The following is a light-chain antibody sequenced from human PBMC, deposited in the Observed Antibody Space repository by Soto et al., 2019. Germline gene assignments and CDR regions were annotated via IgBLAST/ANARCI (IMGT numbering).Light chain of an antibody. CDR3: QQHDIYSDT. Sequence: DIPTTQSPSAVSASVGDRVTIPCGASQAIDSWLAWYQQRPGKPPNLLIYKASTLASGVPSRFSGSGSGTEFTLTINFLQPDDFATYYCQQHDIYSDTSGQGA. J-gene: IGKJ1*01. CDR2: KAS. V-gene: IGKV1-5*03. CDR1: QAIDSW.